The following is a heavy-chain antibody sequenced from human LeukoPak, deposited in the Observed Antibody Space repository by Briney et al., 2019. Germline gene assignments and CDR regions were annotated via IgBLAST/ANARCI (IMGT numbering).Heavy chain of an antibody. Sequence: SSETLSLTCAVSGYSISSDYYWGWIRQPPGKGLEWIGSIYHSGITYYNPSLRSRVTISVDTSKNQFSLKLSSVTAADTAVYYCARRRGGRFYYYMDVWGKGTTVTVSS. CDR1: GYSISSDYY. CDR3: ARRRGGRFYYYMDV. CDR2: IYHSGIT. V-gene: IGHV4-38-2*01. J-gene: IGHJ6*03. D-gene: IGHD3-3*01.